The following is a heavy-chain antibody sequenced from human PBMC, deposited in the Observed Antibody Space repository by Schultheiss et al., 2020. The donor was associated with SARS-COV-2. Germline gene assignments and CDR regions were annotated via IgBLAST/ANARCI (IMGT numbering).Heavy chain of an antibody. J-gene: IGHJ5*02. CDR2: IYYSGST. D-gene: IGHD3-10*01. V-gene: IGHV4-39*01. Sequence: SETLSLTCTVSGGSISSYYWGWIRQPPGKGLEWIGSIYYSGSTYYNPSLKSRVTISVDTSKNQFSLKLSSVTAADTAVYYCARLGYGSGNNWFDPWGQGTLVTVSS. CDR3: ARLGYGSGNNWFDP. CDR1: GGSISSYY.